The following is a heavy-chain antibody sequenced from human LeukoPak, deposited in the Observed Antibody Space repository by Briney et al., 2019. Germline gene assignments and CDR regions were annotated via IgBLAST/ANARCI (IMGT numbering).Heavy chain of an antibody. CDR1: GFTFSRHG. CDR2: ISNDGSRK. CDR3: AKPNSGWYNFDY. D-gene: IGHD6-19*01. Sequence: GRSLRLSCAPSGFTFSRHGMHWVRQAPGKGLEWVAIISNDGSRKYYAHSVEGRFTISRDNSKNTLYLQMNSLRAEDTAVYYCAKPNSGWYNFDYWGQGTLVTVSS. V-gene: IGHV3-30*18. J-gene: IGHJ4*02.